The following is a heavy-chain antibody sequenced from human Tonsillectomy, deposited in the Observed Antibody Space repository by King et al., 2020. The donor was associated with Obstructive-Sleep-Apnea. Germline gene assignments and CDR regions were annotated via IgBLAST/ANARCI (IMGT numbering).Heavy chain of an antibody. Sequence: QLQESGPGLVKPSETLSLTCTVSGASFSSYYWSWIRQPPGKGLEWIGNFHDSGSTNYSPSLKRRVTISVDTSNNQFSLKLSSVTAADTAVYYCARDSSYCSGVSCYSADFDYWGQGTLVTVSS. V-gene: IGHV4-59*01. CDR3: ARDSSYCSGVSCYSADFDY. J-gene: IGHJ4*02. CDR2: FHDSGST. D-gene: IGHD2-15*01. CDR1: GASFSSYY.